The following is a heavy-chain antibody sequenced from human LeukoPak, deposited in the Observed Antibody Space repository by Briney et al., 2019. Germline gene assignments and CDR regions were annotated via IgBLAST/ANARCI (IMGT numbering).Heavy chain of an antibody. V-gene: IGHV3-20*04. CDR2: ISRNNGDT. J-gene: IGHJ3*02. D-gene: IGHD6-19*01. CDR3: ARVKNYATGWLNAFDI. Sequence: GGSLRLSCAVSGFIFDDYVMTWVRQAPGKGLEWVSAISRNNGDTDYADSVKGRFTTSRDNDKNSLYLQMNSLRAEDKALYYCARVKNYATGWLNAFDIWGRGTMVTVSS. CDR1: GFIFDDYV.